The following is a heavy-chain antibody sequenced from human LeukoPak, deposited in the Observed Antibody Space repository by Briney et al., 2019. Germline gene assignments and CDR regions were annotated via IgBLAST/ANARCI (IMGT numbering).Heavy chain of an antibody. V-gene: IGHV4-39*01. J-gene: IGHJ5*02. Sequence: NPSETLSLTCTVSGGSLNFKTNSWAWVRQPPGRSLEWIGAVHFSGDIYYNPSVMSRVTISVDRSKNQYLLRLNSPTATDTAIYYCARLPTGYPNWFDAWGRGILVTVSS. D-gene: IGHD3-9*01. CDR3: ARLPTGYPNWFDA. CDR2: VHFSGDI. CDR1: GGSLNFKTNS.